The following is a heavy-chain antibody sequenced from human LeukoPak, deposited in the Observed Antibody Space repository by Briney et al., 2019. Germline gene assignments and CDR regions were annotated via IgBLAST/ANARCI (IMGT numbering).Heavy chain of an antibody. D-gene: IGHD3-22*01. CDR1: GFTFSSYG. V-gene: IGHV3-33*01. CDR2: IWYDGSNK. J-gene: IGHJ4*02. CDR3: ARDPYDSSGYYYVQTPYHFDY. Sequence: PGRSLRLSCAASGFTFSSYGMHWVRQAPGKGLEWVAVIWYDGSNKYYADSVKGRFTISRDNSKNTLYLQMNSLRAEDTAVYYCARDPYDSSGYYYVQTPYHFDYWGRGTLVTVSS.